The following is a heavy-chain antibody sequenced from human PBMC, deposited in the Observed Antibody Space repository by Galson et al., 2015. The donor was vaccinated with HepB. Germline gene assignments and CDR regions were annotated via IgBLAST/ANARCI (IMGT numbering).Heavy chain of an antibody. CDR2: IYTGGTT. Sequence: SETLSLTCTVSGGSISSYNWSWIRQAAGKGLEWIGRIYTGGTTYYNPSLKSRVTCSVDTSKNQFSLKLTSVTAADTAVYYCVRDVWNDNSWGYFDLWGRGTLVTVSS. CDR3: VRDVWNDNSWGYFDL. V-gene: IGHV4-4*07. D-gene: IGHD1-1*01. J-gene: IGHJ2*01. CDR1: GGSISSYN.